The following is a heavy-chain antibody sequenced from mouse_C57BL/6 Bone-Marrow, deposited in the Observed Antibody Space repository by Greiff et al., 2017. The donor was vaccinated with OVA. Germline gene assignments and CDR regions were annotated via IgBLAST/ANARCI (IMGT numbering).Heavy chain of an antibody. V-gene: IGHV14-4*01. CDR2: IDPENGDT. CDR3: TTSLYDGYCVGFAY. D-gene: IGHD2-3*01. CDR1: GFNIKDDY. J-gene: IGHJ3*01. Sequence: EVQLQQSGAELVRPGASVKLSCTASGFNIKDDYMHWVKQRPEQGLEWIGWIDPENGDTEYASKFQGKATITADTSSNTAYLQLSSLTSEDTAVYYCTTSLYDGYCVGFAYWGQGTLVTVSA.